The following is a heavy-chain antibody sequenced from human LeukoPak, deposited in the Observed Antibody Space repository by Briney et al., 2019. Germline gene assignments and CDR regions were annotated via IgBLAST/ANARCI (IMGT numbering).Heavy chain of an antibody. CDR2: FSAYNGNT. V-gene: IGHV1-18*01. CDR3: ARITMFGVVAKKYYFDY. CDR1: GYTFTSYG. D-gene: IGHD3-3*01. J-gene: IGHJ4*02. Sequence: ASVKVSCKASGYTFTSYGISWMRQAPAQGLEWVGWFSAYNGNTNYAQKLQGRVTMTTDTSTSTAYMELRSLRSDDTAVYYCARITMFGVVAKKYYFDYWGQGTLVTVSS.